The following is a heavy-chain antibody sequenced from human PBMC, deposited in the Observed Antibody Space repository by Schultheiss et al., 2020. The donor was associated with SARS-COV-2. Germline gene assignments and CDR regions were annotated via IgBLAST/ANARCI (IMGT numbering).Heavy chain of an antibody. J-gene: IGHJ5*02. Sequence: SETLSLTCAVYGGSFSGYYWSWIRQPPGKGLEWIGYIYYSGSTNYNPSLKSRVTISVDTSKNQFSLKLSSVTAADTAVYYCARGTHWFDPWGQETLVTVSS. CDR3: ARGTHWFDP. CDR1: GGSFSGYY. V-gene: IGHV4-59*08. CDR2: IYYSGST.